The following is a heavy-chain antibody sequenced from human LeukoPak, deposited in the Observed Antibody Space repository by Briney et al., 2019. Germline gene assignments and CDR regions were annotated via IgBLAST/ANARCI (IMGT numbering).Heavy chain of an antibody. CDR1: GGSISSSSYY. V-gene: IGHV4-39*01. J-gene: IGHJ4*02. Sequence: PSETLSLTCTVSGGSISSSSYYWGWIRQPPGKGLEWIGSIYYSGSTYYNPSLKSRVTISVDTSKNQFSLKLSSVTAADTAVYYCARYCSGGSCYSTVFDYWGQGTLVTVSS. D-gene: IGHD2-15*01. CDR2: IYYSGST. CDR3: ARYCSGGSCYSTVFDY.